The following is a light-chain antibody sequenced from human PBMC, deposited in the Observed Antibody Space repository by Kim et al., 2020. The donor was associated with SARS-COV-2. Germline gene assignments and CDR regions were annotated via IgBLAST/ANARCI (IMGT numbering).Light chain of an antibody. CDR3: YSAADNNVL. Sequence: PGRPAGITGSGEGLAKRYARWFQQKTGQAPLLVIYKDSERPSGIPERFYGFSSGTTVTLTISGAQVEDEADYYCYSAADNNVLFGGGTQLTAL. CDR1: GLAKRY. V-gene: IGLV3-27*01. CDR2: KDS. J-gene: IGLJ2*01.